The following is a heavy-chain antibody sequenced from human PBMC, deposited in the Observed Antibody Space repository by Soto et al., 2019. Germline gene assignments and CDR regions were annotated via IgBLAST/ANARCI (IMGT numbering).Heavy chain of an antibody. J-gene: IGHJ4*02. V-gene: IGHV1-8*02. Sequence: QVRLVQSGTEVKKPGASVKVSCMVSGYSFSNFDINWVRQAKGQGLEWMGWMSPKNGDVGYAQKFQGRVTMTSNNSINTAYMELSNLRPEDTAVYYCVRPWRYWGQGSPVTV. CDR3: VRPWRY. CDR1: GYSFSNFD. D-gene: IGHD3-3*01. CDR2: MSPKNGDV.